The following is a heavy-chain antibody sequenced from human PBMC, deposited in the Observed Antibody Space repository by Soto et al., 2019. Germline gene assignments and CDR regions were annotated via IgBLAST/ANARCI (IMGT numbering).Heavy chain of an antibody. CDR2: INPNSGAT. J-gene: IGHJ6*02. CDR3: ARDIVVVLGATLHYYGMDV. CDR1: GYTFTGCY. D-gene: IGHD2-15*01. Sequence: GASVKVSCKASGYTFTGCYIQWVRQAPGQVLEWMGWINPNSGATEYAQKFQGRVTMSRDTSISTAYMELSRLRSDDTAVYYCARDIVVVLGATLHYYGMDVWGQGTTVTVSS. V-gene: IGHV1-2*02.